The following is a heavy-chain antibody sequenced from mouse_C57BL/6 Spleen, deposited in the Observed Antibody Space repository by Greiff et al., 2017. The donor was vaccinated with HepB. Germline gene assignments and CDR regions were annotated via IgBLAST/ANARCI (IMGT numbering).Heavy chain of an antibody. CDR1: GFTFSDYG. D-gene: IGHD2-3*01. J-gene: IGHJ3*01. CDR2: ISSGSSTI. CDR3: ARDGYCPFAY. Sequence: DVQLVESGGGLVKPGGSLKLSCAASGFTFSDYGMHWVRQAPEKGLEWVAYISSGSSTIYYADTVKGRFTISRDNAKNTLFLQMTSLRSEDTAMYYCARDGYCPFAYWGQGTLVTVSA. V-gene: IGHV5-17*01.